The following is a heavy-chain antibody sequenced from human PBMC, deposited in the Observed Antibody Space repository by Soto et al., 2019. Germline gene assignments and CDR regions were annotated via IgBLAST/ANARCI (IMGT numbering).Heavy chain of an antibody. CDR3: ARGGPYTNFGVVIPRGNGRTRQEYYYYYMDV. Sequence: GGSLRLSCAASGFTFSSNYMSWVRQAPGKGLEWVSVIYSGGSTYYADSVKGRFTISRHNSKNTLYLQMNSLRAEDTAVYYCARGGPYTNFGVVIPRGNGRTRQEYYYYYMDVWGKGTTVTVSS. J-gene: IGHJ6*03. CDR2: IYSGGST. D-gene: IGHD3-3*01. CDR1: GFTFSSNY. V-gene: IGHV3-53*04.